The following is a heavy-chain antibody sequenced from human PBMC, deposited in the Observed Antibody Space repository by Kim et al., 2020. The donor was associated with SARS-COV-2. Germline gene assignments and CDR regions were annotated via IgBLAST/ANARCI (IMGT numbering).Heavy chain of an antibody. J-gene: IGHJ4*02. CDR3: ASNKVDTAMVFDY. CDR1: GGSISSYY. V-gene: IGHV4-59*01. D-gene: IGHD5-18*01. CDR2: IYYSGST. Sequence: SETLSLTCTVSGGSISSYYWSWIRQPPGKGLEWIGYIYYSGSTNYNPSLKSRVTISVDTSKNQFSLKLSSVTAADTAVYYCASNKVDTAMVFDYWGQGTLVTVSS.